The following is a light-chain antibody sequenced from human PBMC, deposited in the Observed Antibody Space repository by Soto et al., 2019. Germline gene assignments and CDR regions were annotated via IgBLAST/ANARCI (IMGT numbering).Light chain of an antibody. CDR1: QSISSRY. V-gene: IGKV3-20*01. CDR3: QQYGTSLLT. J-gene: IGKJ4*01. CDR2: GAS. Sequence: EIVLTQSPGTLSLSPGERATLSCRVSQSISSRYLTWYQQKSGQAPRLLIYGASSRATGIPDRFSGSGSGTDFTLTISILEPEDFAVYYCQQYGTSLLTFGGGTKVEIK.